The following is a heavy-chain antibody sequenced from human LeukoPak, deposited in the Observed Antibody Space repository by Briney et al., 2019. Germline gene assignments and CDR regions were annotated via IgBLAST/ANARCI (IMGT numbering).Heavy chain of an antibody. J-gene: IGHJ4*02. D-gene: IGHD3-22*01. CDR1: GYTFTSYG. CDR3: AKDWRQGFSYDTSGPLQSPGY. CDR2: ISAYTGNT. Sequence: ASVKVSCKASGYTFTSYGINWVRQAPGQGLEWMGWISAYTGNTNYAQKFQGRVTMTTDTSTSTAYMELRSLRTEDTAVFYCAKDWRQGFSYDTSGPLQSPGYWGRGTLVTVSS. V-gene: IGHV1-18*01.